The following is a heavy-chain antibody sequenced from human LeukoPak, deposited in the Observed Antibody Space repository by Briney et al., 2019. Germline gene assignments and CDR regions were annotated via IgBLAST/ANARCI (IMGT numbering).Heavy chain of an antibody. CDR2: IVVGSGNT. D-gene: IGHD3-22*01. J-gene: IGHJ3*02. Sequence: SVKVSCKASGFTFTSSAMQWVRQARGQRLEWIGWIVVGSGNTNYAQKFQERVTITRDMSTSTAYMELSSLRSEDTAVYYCAAAYPGLTYYYDSSGYNADAFDIWGQGTMVTVSS. CDR3: AAAYPGLTYYYDSSGYNADAFDI. CDR1: GFTFTSSA. V-gene: IGHV1-58*02.